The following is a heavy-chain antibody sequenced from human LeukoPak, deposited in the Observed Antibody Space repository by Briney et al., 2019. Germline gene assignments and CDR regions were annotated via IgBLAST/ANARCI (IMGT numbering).Heavy chain of an antibody. V-gene: IGHV3-7*05. CDR3: VRDWDG. Sequence: GGSLRLSCAASGFTFSSYWMSWVRPAPGKGLEWVANIKQGGSERNHVDFVKGRFTISRDNAKNLLYLQMNSLRAEDTAVYYCVRDWDGWGQGTLVTVSS. CDR2: IKQGGSER. D-gene: IGHD1-26*01. J-gene: IGHJ4*02. CDR1: GFTFSSYW.